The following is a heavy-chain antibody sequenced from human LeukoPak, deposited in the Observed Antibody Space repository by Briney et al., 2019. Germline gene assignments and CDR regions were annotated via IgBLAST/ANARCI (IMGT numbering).Heavy chain of an antibody. CDR1: GFTFSSYW. CDR3: ARVLGLDYYNSRSPWFY. V-gene: IGHV3-7*01. CDR2: IKQDGSEK. Sequence: GGSLRLSCAASGFTFSSYWMSWVRQAPGKGLEWVANIKQDGSEKYYVDSVKGRFTISRDNAKNSLYLQMNSLRAEDTAVYYCARVLGLDYYNSRSPWFYWGQGTLVTVSS. D-gene: IGHD3-22*01. J-gene: IGHJ4*02.